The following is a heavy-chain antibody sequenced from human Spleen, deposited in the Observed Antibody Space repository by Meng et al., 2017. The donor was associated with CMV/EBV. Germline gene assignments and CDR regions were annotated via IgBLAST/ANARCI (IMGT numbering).Heavy chain of an antibody. CDR2: SYNTGST. Sequence: SETLSLTCTVSGGSISNYYWSWIRQPPGKGLEWIGYSYNTGSTNYNPSLKSRVTTSVDTSKNQVSLSLTSVTAADTAVYYCAKDAHAYCSSTSCYVFLGDGMDVWGQGTTVTVSS. D-gene: IGHD2-2*01. V-gene: IGHV4-59*01. CDR3: AKDAHAYCSSTSCYVFLGDGMDV. CDR1: GGSISNYY. J-gene: IGHJ6*02.